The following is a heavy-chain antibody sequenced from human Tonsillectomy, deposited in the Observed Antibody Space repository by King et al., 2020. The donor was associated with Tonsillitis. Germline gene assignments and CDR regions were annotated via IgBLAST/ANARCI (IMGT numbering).Heavy chain of an antibody. CDR1: GFTFSSYG. J-gene: IGHJ5*02. V-gene: IGHV3-33*05. CDR3: ARRAPYYDSSGYSYWFAP. Sequence: VQLVESGGGVVQPGRSLRLSCAASGFTFSSYGMHWVRQAPGKGLEWVAVISDDESNKYYADSVEGRFTISRDNSRNTLYLQMNSLRAEDTAGYYCARRAPYYDSSGYSYWFAPWGQGTLVTVSS. CDR2: ISDDESNK. D-gene: IGHD3-22*01.